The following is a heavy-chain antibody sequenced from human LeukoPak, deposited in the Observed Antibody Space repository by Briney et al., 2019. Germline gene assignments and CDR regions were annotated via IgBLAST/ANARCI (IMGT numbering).Heavy chain of an antibody. D-gene: IGHD6-19*01. CDR2: ISSSSSYI. J-gene: IGHJ4*02. CDR3: ARDGYSSGWEVV. CDR1: GFTFSSYS. Sequence: GGSLRLSCAASGFTFSSYSMNWVRQAPGKGLEWVSSISSSSSYIYYADSVKGRFTISRDNAKNSLYLQMNSLRAEDTAVYYCARDGYSSGWEVVWGQGTLVTVSS. V-gene: IGHV3-21*01.